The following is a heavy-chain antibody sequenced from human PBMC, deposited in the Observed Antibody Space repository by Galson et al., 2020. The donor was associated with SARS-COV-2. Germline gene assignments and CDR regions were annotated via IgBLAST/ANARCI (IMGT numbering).Heavy chain of an antibody. CDR1: GFTFSAAW. J-gene: IGHJ4*02. D-gene: IGHD1-1*01. V-gene: IGHV3-15*01. CDR2: IKSRADGGTT. CDR3: VADVPNDRVYVPVDY. Sequence: GGSLRLSCAASGFTFSAAWMTWVRQAPGKGLERVGLIKSRADGGTTIYAAPVKDRFTMSRDDSMNTLFLHMNSLKTEDTAVYYCVADVPNDRVYVPVDYWGRGTLVTVSS.